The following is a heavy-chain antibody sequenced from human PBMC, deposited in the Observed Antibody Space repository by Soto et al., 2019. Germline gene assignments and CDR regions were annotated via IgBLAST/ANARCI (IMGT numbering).Heavy chain of an antibody. D-gene: IGHD6-13*01. CDR3: AKPSAVSSWSYYYYGMDV. V-gene: IGHV3-23*01. J-gene: IGHJ6*02. CDR1: GFTFRSYA. CDR2: ISGSGGST. Sequence: HPGGSLRLSCAASGFTFRSYAMSWVRQAPGKGLEWVSAISGSGGSTYYADSVKGRFTISRDNSKNTLNLQRNSLRAEDTAVYYCAKPSAVSSWSYYYYGMDVWGQGTTVTVSS.